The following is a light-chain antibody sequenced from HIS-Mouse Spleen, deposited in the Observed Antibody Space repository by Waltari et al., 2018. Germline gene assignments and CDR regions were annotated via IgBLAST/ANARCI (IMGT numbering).Light chain of an antibody. CDR2: EGS. Sequence: QSALTQPASVSGSPGPSITISCTGTSSDVGIYNLVSWYQQHPGKAPKLMIYEGSKRPSGVSNRFSGSKSGNTASLTISGLQAEDEADYYCCSYAGSVVFGGGTKLTVL. V-gene: IGLV2-23*01. J-gene: IGLJ2*01. CDR1: SSDVGIYNL. CDR3: CSYAGSVV.